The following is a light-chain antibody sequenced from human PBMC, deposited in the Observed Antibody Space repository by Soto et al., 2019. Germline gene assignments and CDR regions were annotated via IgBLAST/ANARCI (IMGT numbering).Light chain of an antibody. V-gene: IGKV3-11*01. J-gene: IGKJ4*01. CDR1: QSVNNY. Sequence: EIVLKQSPGTLSLSPGERATLSCRASQSVNNYLAWYQQKPGQAPRLLIYDASNRATGIPPRFSGSGSGKDFTLTISSLEPEDSAVYYCQQRGTWPWLTFGGGTRVEI. CDR3: QQRGTWPWLT. CDR2: DAS.